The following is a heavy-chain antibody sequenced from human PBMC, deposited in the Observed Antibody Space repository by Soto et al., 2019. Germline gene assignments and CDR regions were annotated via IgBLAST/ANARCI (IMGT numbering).Heavy chain of an antibody. J-gene: IGHJ6*02. CDR1: GYTFTSYA. CDR2: INAGNGNT. D-gene: IGHD3-10*01. CDR3: AGDNSMVRCPYYYNGKDV. Sequence: GASVKVSCKASGYTFTSYAMHWVRQAPGQGLEWMGWINAGNGNTKYSQKFQGRVTITSDTSASTAYMELSSLRSDDTAVYYCAGDNSMVRCPYYYNGKDVWGQGTKVTVSS. V-gene: IGHV1-3*01.